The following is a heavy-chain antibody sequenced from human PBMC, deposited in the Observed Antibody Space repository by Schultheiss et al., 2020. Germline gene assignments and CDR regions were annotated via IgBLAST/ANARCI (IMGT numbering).Heavy chain of an antibody. CDR3: ASIRYCSGGSCPAPGYYGMDV. CDR2: ISYDGSNK. V-gene: IGHV3-30-3*01. J-gene: IGHJ6*02. Sequence: SLKISCAAPGFTFSSYAMHWVRQAPGKGLEWVAVISYDGSNKYYADSVKGRFTISRDNSKNTLYLQMNSLRAEDTAVYYCASIRYCSGGSCPAPGYYGMDVWGQGTTVTVSS. D-gene: IGHD2-15*01. CDR1: GFTFSSYA.